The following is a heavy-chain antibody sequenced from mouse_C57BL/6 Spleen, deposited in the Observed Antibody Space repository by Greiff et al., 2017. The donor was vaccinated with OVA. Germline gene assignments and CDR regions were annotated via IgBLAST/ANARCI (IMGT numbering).Heavy chain of an antibody. CDR1: GFTFSSYA. CDR3: TRDRTLYGSSYWYFDV. Sequence: EVHLVESGEGLVKPGGSLKLSCAASGFTFSSYAMSWVRQTPEKRLEWVAYISSGGDYIYYADTVKGRFTISRDNARNTLYLQMSSLKSEDTAMYYCTRDRTLYGSSYWYFDVWGTGTTVTVSS. CDR2: ISSGGDYI. J-gene: IGHJ1*03. D-gene: IGHD1-1*01. V-gene: IGHV5-9-1*02.